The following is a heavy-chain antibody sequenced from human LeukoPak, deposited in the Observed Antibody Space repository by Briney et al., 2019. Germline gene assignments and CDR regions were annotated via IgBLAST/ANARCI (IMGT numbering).Heavy chain of an antibody. CDR2: ISGSGGST. J-gene: IGHJ6*02. Sequence: GGSLRLSCAASGFTFSSYAMSWVSQAPGKGLEWVSAISGSGGSTYYADSVKGRFTISRDNSKNTLYLQMNSLRAEDTAVYYCAKGLLAIVVVTGMDVWGQGTTVTVSS. CDR3: AKGLLAIVVVTGMDV. D-gene: IGHD2-21*02. V-gene: IGHV3-23*01. CDR1: GFTFSSYA.